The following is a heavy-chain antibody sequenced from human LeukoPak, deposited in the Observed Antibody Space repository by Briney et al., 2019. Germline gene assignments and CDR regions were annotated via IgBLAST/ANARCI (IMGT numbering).Heavy chain of an antibody. CDR3: ARGSLDGGIDY. D-gene: IGHD5-24*01. J-gene: IGHJ4*02. CDR1: GFTFSTCG. Sequence: PGRSLRLSCAASGFTFSTCGMHWVRQAPGKGLEWVAVISHDGVYQYYADSVKGRFTVSRDNSKSTLYLQMRSLRDDDTAVYYCARGSLDGGIDYWGQGTLVTVSS. V-gene: IGHV3-30*03. CDR2: ISHDGVYQ.